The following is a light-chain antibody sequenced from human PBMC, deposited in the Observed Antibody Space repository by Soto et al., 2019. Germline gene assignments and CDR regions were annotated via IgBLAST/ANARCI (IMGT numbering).Light chain of an antibody. CDR3: QQYNSYSWT. CDR2: DAS. Sequence: DIQMTQSPSTLSASVGDRVTITCRASQSISSWLAWYQQKPGKAPKLLIYDASSLESGVPSRFSGSGSWTEFTLTSSSLQPDDFATYYSQQYNSYSWTFGQGTKVEIK. J-gene: IGKJ1*01. CDR1: QSISSW. V-gene: IGKV1-5*01.